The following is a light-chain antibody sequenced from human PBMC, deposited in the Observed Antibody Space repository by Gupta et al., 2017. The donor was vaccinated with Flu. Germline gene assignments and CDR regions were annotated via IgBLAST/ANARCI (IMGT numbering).Light chain of an antibody. Sequence: RVTIPSPGSNSNIGSNTVNWYQQVPGTAPKLLIYSNNRRPSGVPDRFSGSKSGTSVSLAISGLQAEDEADYYCAAWDDSMNGPVFGGGTQLTVL. V-gene: IGLV1-44*01. J-gene: IGLJ7*01. CDR1: NSNIGSNT. CDR3: AAWDDSMNGPV. CDR2: SNN.